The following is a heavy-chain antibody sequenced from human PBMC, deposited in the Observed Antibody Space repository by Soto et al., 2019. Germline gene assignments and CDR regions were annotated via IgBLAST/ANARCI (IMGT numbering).Heavy chain of an antibody. V-gene: IGHV3-73*02. CDR3: ARGDGYKHYFDY. D-gene: IGHD5-12*01. Sequence: EVQLVESGGGLVQPGESLKLSCAASGFTFSGSAMHWVRQASGKGLEWVGRIRSNTNNYATAYAASVKGRFTIYRDDSKNTAYLQMNSLRAEDTAVYYCARGDGYKHYFDYWGQGTLVTVSS. CDR1: GFTFSGSA. J-gene: IGHJ4*02. CDR2: IRSNTNNYAT.